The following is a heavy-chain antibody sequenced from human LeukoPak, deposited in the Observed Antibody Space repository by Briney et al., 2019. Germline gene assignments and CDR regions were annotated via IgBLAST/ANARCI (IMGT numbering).Heavy chain of an antibody. Sequence: GGSLRLSCAASGFTFSSYSMNWVRQAPGKGLEWVSSISSSSSYIYYADSVKGRFTISRDNAKNSLYLQMNSLRAEDTAVYYCAVWFGDSRNAFDIWGQGTMVTVSS. CDR1: GFTFSSYS. CDR3: AVWFGDSRNAFDI. V-gene: IGHV3-21*01. CDR2: ISSSSSYI. J-gene: IGHJ3*02. D-gene: IGHD3-10*01.